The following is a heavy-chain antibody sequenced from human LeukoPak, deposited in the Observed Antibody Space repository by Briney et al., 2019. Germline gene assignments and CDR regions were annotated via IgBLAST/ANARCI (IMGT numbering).Heavy chain of an antibody. CDR3: ATGLDVLDPEANS. CDR2: IFPNNGNT. Sequence: ASVKVSCKASGYTFTFYYIHWVRQAPGQGLEWMGWIFPNNGNTKYAQKFQGRFTMTRDTSISTAYMELTRLRSDDTAVYYCATGLDVLDPEANSWGQGTLVTVSS. CDR1: GYTFTFYY. V-gene: IGHV1-2*02. D-gene: IGHD3/OR15-3a*01. J-gene: IGHJ4*02.